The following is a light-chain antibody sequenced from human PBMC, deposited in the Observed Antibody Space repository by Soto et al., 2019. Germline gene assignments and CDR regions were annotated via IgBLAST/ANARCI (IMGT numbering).Light chain of an antibody. V-gene: IGKV1-39*01. CDR2: AAS. CDR3: QQSYSLTPTWT. J-gene: IGKJ1*01. Sequence: DIQMTQSPSSLSASVGDRVTITCRASRSISSYLNWYQQKPGKAPKLLIYAASSLQSGVPSRFSGSGSGTEFTLTISSLQPEDFATYYCQQSYSLTPTWTFGQGTKVEIK. CDR1: RSISSY.